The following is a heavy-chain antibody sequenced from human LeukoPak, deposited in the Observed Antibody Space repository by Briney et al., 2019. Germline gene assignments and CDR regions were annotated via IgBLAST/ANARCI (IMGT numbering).Heavy chain of an antibody. V-gene: IGHV3-11*04. D-gene: IGHD3-22*01. Sequence: GGSLRLSCAASGFSFSDFYMSWIRQAPGKGLEWVSHISSSGINIYYADSVEGRFTISRDNAKNSLYLQMNSLRAEDTAVYFCSRDPIGDYWGQGTLVTVSS. CDR3: SRDPIGDY. CDR1: GFSFSDFY. CDR2: ISSSGINI. J-gene: IGHJ4*02.